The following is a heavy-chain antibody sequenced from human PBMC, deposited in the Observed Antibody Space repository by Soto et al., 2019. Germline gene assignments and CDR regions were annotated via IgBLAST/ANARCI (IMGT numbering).Heavy chain of an antibody. CDR3: SRVYDFWSGLGY. J-gene: IGHJ4*02. CDR2: IWYDGSNK. CDR1: GFTFSSYG. Sequence: QVQLVESGGGVVQPGRSLRLSCAASGFTFSSYGMHWVRQAPGKGLEWVAVIWYDGSNKYYADSVKGRFTISRDNSKNTLYLKMNGLRAEDKAVYYCSRVYDFWSGLGYWGQGTLVTVSS. V-gene: IGHV3-33*01. D-gene: IGHD3-3*01.